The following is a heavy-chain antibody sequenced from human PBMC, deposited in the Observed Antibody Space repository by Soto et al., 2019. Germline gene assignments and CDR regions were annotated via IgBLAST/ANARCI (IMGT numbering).Heavy chain of an antibody. CDR1: GGSISNHY. CDR3: TRANWYSEY. V-gene: IGHV4-59*11. D-gene: IGHD7-27*01. J-gene: IGHJ4*02. CDR2: IYYNGNT. Sequence: QVQLQESGPGLVKPSETLSLTCTVSGGSISNHYWSWIRQPPGKGLEWIGYIYYNGNTNYNPPLKIRVTRSVDTSKNQISLKLSSVTAADTAVYYCTRANWYSEYWGQGTLVTVSS.